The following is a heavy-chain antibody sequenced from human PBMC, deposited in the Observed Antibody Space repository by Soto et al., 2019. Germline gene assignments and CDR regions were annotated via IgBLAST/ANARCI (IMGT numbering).Heavy chain of an antibody. CDR3: ARALAYCGRTDCYTLDS. Sequence: SQTLSLTCAISGDRVSSNTAFWNWFRQSPSRGLEWLGRTYYRSKWYNDYAVSVKSRLTITPDTSKNQFYLQLNSVTPEDTDVYYCARALAYCGRTDCYTLDSWGQGTLVTVSS. CDR2: TYYRSKWYN. J-gene: IGHJ4*02. V-gene: IGHV6-1*01. CDR1: GDRVSSNTAF. D-gene: IGHD2-2*02.